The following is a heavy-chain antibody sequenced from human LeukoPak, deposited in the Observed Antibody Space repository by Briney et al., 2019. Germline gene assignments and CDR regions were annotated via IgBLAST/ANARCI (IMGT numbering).Heavy chain of an antibody. CDR3: ARDEVGAKGRPFDY. V-gene: IGHV4-39*07. CDR2: MHFSGSP. D-gene: IGHD1-26*01. CDR1: GVSVSDTDYY. J-gene: IGHJ4*02. Sequence: SETLSLTCIVSGVSVSDTDYYWGWVRQPPGKTLEWIGSMHFSGSPLYSPSLESRFSMSVDTSKNQFSLHLRSVTAADTAVYYCARDEVGAKGRPFDYWGRGILVTVSS.